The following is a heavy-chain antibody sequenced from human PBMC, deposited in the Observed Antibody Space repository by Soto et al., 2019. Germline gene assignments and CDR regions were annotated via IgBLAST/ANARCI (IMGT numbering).Heavy chain of an antibody. CDR1: CGSISSGGYY. J-gene: IGHJ4*02. CDR2: IYYSGST. CDR3: AREVAAGLLNYFDY. D-gene: IGHD2-15*01. V-gene: IGHV4-31*03. Sequence: PSETLSLTCTVSCGSISSGGYYWSWIRQHPGKGLEWIGYIYYSGSTYYNPSLKSRVTISVDTSKNQFSLKLSSVTAADTAVYYCAREVAAGLLNYFDYWGQGTLVTVSS.